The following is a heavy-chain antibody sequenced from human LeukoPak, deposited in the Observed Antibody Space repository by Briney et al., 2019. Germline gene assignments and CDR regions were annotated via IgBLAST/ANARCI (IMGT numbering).Heavy chain of an antibody. Sequence: SPETLSLTCAVYGGSFSGYYWSWIRQPPGKGLEWIGEINHSGSTNYNPPLKSRVTISVDTSKNQFSLKLSSVTAADTAVYYCARETSQKGAHYMDVWGKGTTVTISS. D-gene: IGHD3-16*01. V-gene: IGHV4-34*01. J-gene: IGHJ6*03. CDR1: GGSFSGYY. CDR2: INHSGST. CDR3: ARETSQKGAHYMDV.